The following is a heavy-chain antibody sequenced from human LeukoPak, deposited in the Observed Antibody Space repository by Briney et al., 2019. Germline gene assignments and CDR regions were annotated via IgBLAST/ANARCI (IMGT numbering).Heavy chain of an antibody. J-gene: IGHJ4*02. D-gene: IGHD6-19*01. Sequence: ASVKVSCKASGGTFSSDAVTWVRQAPGQRLEWMGWINAGNGNTKYSQKFQGRVTITRDTSASTAYMELSSLRSEDTAVYYCARALLIAVAGTGYFDYWGQGTLVTVSS. CDR1: GGTFSSDA. CDR2: INAGNGNT. V-gene: IGHV1-3*01. CDR3: ARALLIAVAGTGYFDY.